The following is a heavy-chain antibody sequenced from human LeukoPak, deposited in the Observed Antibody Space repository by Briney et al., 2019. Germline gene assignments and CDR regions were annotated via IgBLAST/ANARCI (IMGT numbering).Heavy chain of an antibody. CDR2: ISWNSGSI. CDR3: ANDLSPLFPAGTYFDY. CDR1: GFTFDDYA. J-gene: IGHJ4*02. Sequence: GGSLRLSCAASGFTFDDYAMHWVRQAPGKGLEWVSGISWNSGSIGYADSVKGRFTISRDNAKNSLYLQMNSLRAEDTALYYCANDLSPLFPAGTYFDYWGQGTLVTVSS. D-gene: IGHD2-2*01. V-gene: IGHV3-9*01.